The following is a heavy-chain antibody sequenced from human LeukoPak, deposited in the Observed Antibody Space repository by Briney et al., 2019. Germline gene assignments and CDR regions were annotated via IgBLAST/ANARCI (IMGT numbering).Heavy chain of an antibody. J-gene: IGHJ4*02. CDR3: AREGYYGSGSPPSLYFDY. CDR2: TSSDLNVK. V-gene: IGHV3-30-3*01. Sequence: GGSLRLSCAASGFTFRYYVIHWVRQAPGKGLEWVAVTSSDLNVKLYADSVKGRFTISRDNSRSALYLQMNSLRPEDTAIYYCAREGYYGSGSPPSLYFDYWGQGTLVTVSS. D-gene: IGHD3-10*01. CDR1: GFTFRYYV.